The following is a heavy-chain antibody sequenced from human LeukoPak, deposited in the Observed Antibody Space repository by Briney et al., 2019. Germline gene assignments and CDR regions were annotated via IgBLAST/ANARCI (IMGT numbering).Heavy chain of an antibody. Sequence: GASVKVSCKASGGTFSSYAISWVRQAPGQGLEWMGRIIPILGIANYAQKFQGRVTITADKSTSTAYMELSSLRSEDTAAYYCASGRIAAAGSYFDYWGQGTLVTVSS. CDR1: GGTFSSYA. V-gene: IGHV1-69*04. CDR2: IIPILGIA. D-gene: IGHD6-13*01. CDR3: ASGRIAAAGSYFDY. J-gene: IGHJ4*02.